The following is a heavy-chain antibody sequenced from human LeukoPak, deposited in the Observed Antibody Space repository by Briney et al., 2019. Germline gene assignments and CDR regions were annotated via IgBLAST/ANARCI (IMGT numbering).Heavy chain of an antibody. CDR2: IYTSGST. V-gene: IGHV4-61*02. Sequence: SETLSLTCAVSGGSISSGGYSWSWIRQPPGKGLEWIGRIYTSGSTNYNPSLKSRLTLSVDASKNQFSLKLSSVTAADTAVYYCARGPPPDFDYWGRGTLVTVSS. J-gene: IGHJ4*02. CDR3: ARGPPPDFDY. CDR1: GGSISSGGYS.